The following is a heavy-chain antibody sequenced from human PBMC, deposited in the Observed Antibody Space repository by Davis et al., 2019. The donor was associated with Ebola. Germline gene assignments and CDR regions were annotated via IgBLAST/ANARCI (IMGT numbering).Heavy chain of an antibody. CDR1: GSTVGDHY. CDR2: IFSGGRT. D-gene: IGHD6-19*01. Sequence: PGGSLRLSCAASGSTVGDHYMSWVRQTPGKGLEWVSSIFSGGRTFYADSVKGRFTISRDTSENTLHLQMNNLRAEDTAVYFCADVEAGPDYWGQGTLVTVSS. V-gene: IGHV3-66*01. J-gene: IGHJ4*02. CDR3: ADVEAGPDY.